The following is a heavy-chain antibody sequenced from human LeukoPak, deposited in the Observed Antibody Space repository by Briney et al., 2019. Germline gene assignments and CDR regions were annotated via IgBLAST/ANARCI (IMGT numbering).Heavy chain of an antibody. D-gene: IGHD2-15*01. CDR3: ARDVESGRGYYY. CDR1: DYSLSTNYS. V-gene: IGHV4-38-2*02. CDR2: IYHSGST. Sequence: SETLSLTCDVSDYSLSTNYSWAWIRPPPGKGLEGIGSIYHSGSTYYNPSLKSRVTISVDTSKNQFSLKVSSVTAADTAVYYCARDVESGRGYYYWGQGILVTVSS. J-gene: IGHJ4*02.